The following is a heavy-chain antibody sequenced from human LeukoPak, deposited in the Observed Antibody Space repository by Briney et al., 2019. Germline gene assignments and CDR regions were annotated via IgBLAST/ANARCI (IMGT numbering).Heavy chain of an antibody. V-gene: IGHV3-48*03. CDR1: GFTFSSYE. CDR2: ISSSGSTI. Sequence: GGSLRLSCAASGFTFSSYEMNWVRQVPGKGLEWVSYISSSGSTIYYADSVKGRFTISRDNSKNTLYLQMNSLRAEDTAVYYCAKGITYYYDSSGYYLPRLFDYWGQGTLVTVSS. D-gene: IGHD3-22*01. CDR3: AKGITYYYDSSGYYLPRLFDY. J-gene: IGHJ4*02.